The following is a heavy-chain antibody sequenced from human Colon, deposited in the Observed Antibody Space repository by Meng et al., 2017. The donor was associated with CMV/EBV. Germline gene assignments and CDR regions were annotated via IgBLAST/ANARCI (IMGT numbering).Heavy chain of an antibody. J-gene: IGHJ4*02. CDR2: IRSDGSAT. D-gene: IGHD6-19*01. Sequence: QVESMQSGPGVKEPGASVTVSCKTSGYPFSDYYMHWVRQAPGQGLEWMGWIRSDGSATNYAQKFRGRVTMTRDASVSTAYMELSGLTSDDTAVYFCVRSSGWSLFDYWGPGALVTVSS. CDR3: VRSSGWSLFDY. V-gene: IGHV1-2*02. CDR1: GYPFSDYY.